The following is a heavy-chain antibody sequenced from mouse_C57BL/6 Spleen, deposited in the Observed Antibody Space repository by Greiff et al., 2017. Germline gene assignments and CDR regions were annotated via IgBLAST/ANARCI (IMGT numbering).Heavy chain of an antibody. Sequence: EVKLQESGAELVKPGASVKLSCTASGFTFKAYYMHWVKQRTEQGLEWIGRIDPEDGETKYAPKFQGKATITADTSSNTAYLQLSSLTSEDTAVYYCARSGSSPYAMDYWGQGTSGTVSS. CDR1: GFTFKAYY. V-gene: IGHV14-2*01. D-gene: IGHD1-1*01. CDR3: ARSGSSPYAMDY. CDR2: IDPEDGET. J-gene: IGHJ4*01.